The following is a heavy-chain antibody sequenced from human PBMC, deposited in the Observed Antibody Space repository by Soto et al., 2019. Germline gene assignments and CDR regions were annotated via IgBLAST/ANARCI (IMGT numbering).Heavy chain of an antibody. J-gene: IGHJ3*01. CDR2: IIPIFGTA. CDR3: ASIWDWELLAAFDL. Sequence: QVQLVQSGAEVKKPGSSVKVSCKASGGTFSSYAISWVRQASGQGLECMGGIIPIFGTANYTQKFQGRVTIAADESTSTAYMELSSLRSEDTAVYYCASIWDWELLAAFDLWGQGTMVAVSS. V-gene: IGHV1-69*01. D-gene: IGHD1-26*01. CDR1: GGTFSSYA.